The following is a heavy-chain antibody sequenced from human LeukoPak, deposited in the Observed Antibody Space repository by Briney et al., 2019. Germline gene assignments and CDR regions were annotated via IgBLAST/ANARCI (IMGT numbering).Heavy chain of an antibody. D-gene: IGHD3-10*01. CDR3: ARDLSRYGSGRS. CDR1: GGSISSYY. V-gene: IGHV4-59*01. Sequence: SETLSLTCTVSGGSISSYYCSWIRQPPGKGLEWIGYIYYSGSTNYNPSLKSRVTISVDTSKNQFSLKLSSVTAADTAVYYCARDLSRYGSGRSWGQGTMVTVSS. J-gene: IGHJ4*02. CDR2: IYYSGST.